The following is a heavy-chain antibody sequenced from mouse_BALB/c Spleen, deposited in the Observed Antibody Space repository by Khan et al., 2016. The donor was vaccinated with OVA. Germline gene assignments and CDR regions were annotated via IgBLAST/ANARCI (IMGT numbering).Heavy chain of an antibody. Sequence: VQLKESGPGLVKPSQSLSLTCTVTGYSITSDYAWNWIRQFPGNKLEWMGYINYSGSINYNPSLKSRISFTRDPSKNQFFLHLNSVTAEDTATYYCARDGSLYHYAMDYWGQGTSVTVSS. CDR3: ARDGSLYHYAMDY. D-gene: IGHD2-3*01. J-gene: IGHJ4*01. V-gene: IGHV3-2*02. CDR1: GYSITSDYA. CDR2: INYSGSI.